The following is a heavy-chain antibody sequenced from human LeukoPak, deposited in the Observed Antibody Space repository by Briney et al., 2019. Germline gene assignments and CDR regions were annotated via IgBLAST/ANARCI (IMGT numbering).Heavy chain of an antibody. J-gene: IGHJ5*02. D-gene: IGHD4-11*01. CDR3: ARGRATVTTHWFDP. V-gene: IGHV1-8*03. CDR2: MNPNSGNT. Sequence: GASVKVSCQASGYTFTNYDINWVRLATGRGLEWMGWMNPNSGNTGYAQKFQGRVTITRNTSISTAYMELRSLTSEDTAVYYCARGRATVTTHWFDPRGQGTLVTVSS. CDR1: GYTFTNYD.